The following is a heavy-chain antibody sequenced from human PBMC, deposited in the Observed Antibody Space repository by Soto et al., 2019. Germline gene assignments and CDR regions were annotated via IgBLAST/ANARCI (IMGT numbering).Heavy chain of an antibody. Sequence: GGSLRLSCAASGFTFSNYFMNWVRQAPGKGLEWVSSISGSSKYIYYADSVKGRFTISRDNAKNSLYLQMSSLRAEDTAVYYCARTGYCSGDSCHRWFDPWGQGTLVTVSS. CDR3: ARTGYCSGDSCHRWFDP. V-gene: IGHV3-21*01. CDR1: GFTFSNYF. CDR2: ISGSSKYI. D-gene: IGHD2-15*01. J-gene: IGHJ5*02.